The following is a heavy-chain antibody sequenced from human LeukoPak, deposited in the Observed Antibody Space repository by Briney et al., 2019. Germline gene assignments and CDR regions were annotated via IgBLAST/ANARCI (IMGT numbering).Heavy chain of an antibody. D-gene: IGHD6-19*01. CDR1: GGTFSSYA. CDR3: ARGYSSGWPREEY. Sequence: SVKVSCKASGGTFSSYAISWVRQAPGQGLEWMGGIIPIFSTANYAQKFQGRVTITADESTSTAYMELSSLRSEDTAVYYCARGYSSGWPREEYWGQGTLVTVSS. CDR2: IIPIFSTA. J-gene: IGHJ4*02. V-gene: IGHV1-69*13.